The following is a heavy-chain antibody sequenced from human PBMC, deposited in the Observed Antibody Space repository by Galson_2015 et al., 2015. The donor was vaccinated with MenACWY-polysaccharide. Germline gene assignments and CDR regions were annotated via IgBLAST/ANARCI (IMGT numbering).Heavy chain of an antibody. CDR2: VVPLLGTT. D-gene: IGHD4-17*01. V-gene: IGHV1-69*10. Sequence: SVKVSCKASGGTLNNYAVVWVRQAPGQGLEWVGGVVPLLGTTTYAQKLQDRVTITADLYTSTAYMELINLRSGDTAVYYCGRAYGDYVYGMDVWGQGTTVTVSS. CDR1: GGTLNNYA. J-gene: IGHJ6*02. CDR3: GRAYGDYVYGMDV.